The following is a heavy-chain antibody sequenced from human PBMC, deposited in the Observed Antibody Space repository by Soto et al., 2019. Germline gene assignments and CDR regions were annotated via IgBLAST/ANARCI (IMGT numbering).Heavy chain of an antibody. Sequence: SVKDSGKASGFTFTSSAVQWVRQARGQRLEWIGWIVVGSGNTNYAQKFQERVTITRDMSTSTAYMELSSLRSEDTAVYYCAASASGYSYGDFDYWGQGTLVTVSS. V-gene: IGHV1-58*01. D-gene: IGHD5-18*01. CDR2: IVVGSGNT. J-gene: IGHJ4*02. CDR3: AASASGYSYGDFDY. CDR1: GFTFTSSA.